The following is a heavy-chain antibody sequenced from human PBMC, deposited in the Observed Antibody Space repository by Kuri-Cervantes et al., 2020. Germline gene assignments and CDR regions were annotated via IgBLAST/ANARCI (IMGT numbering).Heavy chain of an antibody. CDR2: ISAYNGNT. V-gene: IGHV1-18*01. CDR3: TRLRITIFGVVTAPFDY. Sequence: VSVKVSCKASGYTFTSYGISWVRQAPGQGLEWMGWISAYNGNTNYAQKLQGRVTMTTDTSTSTAYMELRSLRSDDTAVYYCTRLRITIFGVVTAPFDYWGQGTLVTVSS. J-gene: IGHJ4*02. CDR1: GYTFTSYG. D-gene: IGHD3-3*01.